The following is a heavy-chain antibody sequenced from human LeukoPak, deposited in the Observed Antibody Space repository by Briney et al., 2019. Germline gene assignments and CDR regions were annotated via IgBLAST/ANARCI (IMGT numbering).Heavy chain of an antibody. D-gene: IGHD4-23*01. V-gene: IGHV3-30*02. CDR3: AKATPVTSFDY. CDR1: GFTFSTYG. CDR2: IRNDGRNK. Sequence: GGSLRLSCAASGFTFSTYGMHWVRQAPGKGLEWVAFIRNDGRNKYYADSVKGRITISRDNSQNTLYLQVNSLRAEDTAVYYCAKATPVTSFDYWGQGTLVTVSS. J-gene: IGHJ4*02.